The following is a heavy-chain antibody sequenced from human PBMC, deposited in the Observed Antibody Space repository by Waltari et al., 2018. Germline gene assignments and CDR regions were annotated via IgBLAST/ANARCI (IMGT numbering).Heavy chain of an antibody. CDR3: ARGTYMERYQLPRLGYFDL. Sequence: QVQLVQSGAEVKKPGASVKVSCKASGYTFPSYGISWVRQAPGQGLEWMGWISAYNGNTNYAQKLQGRVTMTTDTSTSTAYMELRSLRSDDTAVYYCARGTYMERYQLPRLGYFDLWGRGTLVTVSS. D-gene: IGHD2-2*01. J-gene: IGHJ2*01. CDR2: ISAYNGNT. CDR1: GYTFPSYG. V-gene: IGHV1-18*01.